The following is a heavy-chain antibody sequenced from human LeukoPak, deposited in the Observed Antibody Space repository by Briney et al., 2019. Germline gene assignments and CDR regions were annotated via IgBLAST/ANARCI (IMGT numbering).Heavy chain of an antibody. D-gene: IGHD6-13*01. Sequence: SQTLSLTCAISGDSVSSNSAAWNWIRQSPSRGLEWLGRTYYRSKWYNDYAVSVKSRITINPDTSKNQFSLKLSSVTAADTAVYYCARDAGVRIAAAGYFDYWGQGTLVTVSS. CDR1: GDSVSSNSAA. CDR2: TYYRSKWYN. CDR3: ARDAGVRIAAAGYFDY. V-gene: IGHV6-1*01. J-gene: IGHJ4*02.